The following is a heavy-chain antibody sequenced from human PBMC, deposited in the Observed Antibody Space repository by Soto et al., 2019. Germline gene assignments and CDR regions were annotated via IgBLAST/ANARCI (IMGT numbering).Heavy chain of an antibody. CDR2: INWNSGII. J-gene: IGHJ4*02. V-gene: IGHV3-9*01. D-gene: IGHD2-15*01. CDR1: GLPFHDYA. CDR3: AKGYCSGCTCPIDD. Sequence: GGYLRLSCAASGLPFHDYAMHWVRQAPGKGLEWVSGINWNSGIIDYVDSVKGRFTISRDNAKNSLYLQMNSLRPEDTALYYCAKGYCSGCTCPIDDWGQGT.